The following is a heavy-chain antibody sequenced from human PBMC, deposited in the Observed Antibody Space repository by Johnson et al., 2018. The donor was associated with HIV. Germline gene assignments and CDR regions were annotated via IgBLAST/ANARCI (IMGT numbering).Heavy chain of an antibody. CDR1: GFTFNSYG. CDR3: AKDLVWNSGSYWDAFDV. CDR2: ISYDGINK. J-gene: IGHJ3*01. V-gene: IGHV3-30*19. Sequence: QVQLVESGGGVVQPGRSLRLSCAASGFTFNSYGMHWVRQAPGKGLEWVAIISYDGINKYYADSVKGRFTISRDNSKNTLYLQMNSLRAEDTAVYYCAKDLVWNSGSYWDAFDVWGQGTKVTVSS. D-gene: IGHD1-26*01.